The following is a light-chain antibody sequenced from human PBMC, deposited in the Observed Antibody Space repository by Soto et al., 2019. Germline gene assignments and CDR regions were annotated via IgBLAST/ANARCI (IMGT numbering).Light chain of an antibody. Sequence: VLTQSPSASGTPGQRVTISCSGSGSNIGSHDVYWYQHLPGTAPKVLIYRNDQRPSGVPDRFSASRSGTSASLAISGLRSEDEADYYCVAWDDSLSGRVFGGGTKLTVL. CDR3: VAWDDSLSGRV. CDR1: GSNIGSHD. J-gene: IGLJ3*02. CDR2: RND. V-gene: IGLV1-47*02.